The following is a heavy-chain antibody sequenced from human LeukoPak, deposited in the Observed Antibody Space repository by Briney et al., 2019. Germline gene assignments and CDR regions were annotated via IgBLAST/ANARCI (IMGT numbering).Heavy chain of an antibody. CDR3: AKADIAVADDAFDI. CDR1: GFTFDDYA. CDR2: ISWNSGSI. J-gene: IGHJ3*02. D-gene: IGHD6-19*01. V-gene: IGHV3-9*01. Sequence: GRSLRLSCAASGFTFDDYAMHWVRQAPGKGLEWVSGISWNSGSIGYADSVKGRFTISRDNAKNSLYLQMNSLRAEDTALYYCAKADIAVADDAFDIWGQGTMVTVSS.